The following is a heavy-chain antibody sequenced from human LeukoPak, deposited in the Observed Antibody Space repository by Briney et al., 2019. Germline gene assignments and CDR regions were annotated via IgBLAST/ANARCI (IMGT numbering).Heavy chain of an antibody. CDR2: ITSGSSYI. CDR3: ARDRLQLERRWYYYYYMDV. D-gene: IGHD1-1*01. CDR1: GFTFSSYN. J-gene: IGHJ6*03. V-gene: IGHV3-21*01. Sequence: PGGSLRLSCAASGFTFSSYNMNWVRQAPGKGLEWVSSITSGSSYIYYADSVKGRFTISRDNAKNSLYLQMNSLRAEDTAVYYCARDRLQLERRWYYYYYMDVWGKGTTVTISS.